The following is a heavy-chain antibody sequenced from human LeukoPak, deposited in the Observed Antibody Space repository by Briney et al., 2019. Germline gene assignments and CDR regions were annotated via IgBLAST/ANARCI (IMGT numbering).Heavy chain of an antibody. CDR3: ARDLCSGGSCYSVGIDY. J-gene: IGHJ4*02. Sequence: GASVKVSCKASGGTFSSYAISWVRQAPGQGLEWMGGIIPIFGTANYAQKFQGRVTMTRDTSTSTVYMELSSLRSEDTAVYYCARDLCSGGSCYSVGIDYWGQGTLVTVSS. V-gene: IGHV1-69*05. CDR2: IIPIFGTA. D-gene: IGHD2-15*01. CDR1: GGTFSSYA.